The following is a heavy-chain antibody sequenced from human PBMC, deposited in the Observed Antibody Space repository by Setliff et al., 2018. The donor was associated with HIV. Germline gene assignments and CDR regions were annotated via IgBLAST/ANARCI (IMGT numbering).Heavy chain of an antibody. Sequence: PSETLSLTCTVSGGSTSGYYWSWIRQPAGKGLEWIGRIYPSGSTSYNPSLQSRVVMSVDTSKNRFSLRLISVTAADTAAYFCARVSKGDYGGNFDSWGQGTLVTVSS. J-gene: IGHJ4*02. D-gene: IGHD4-17*01. CDR1: GGSTSGYY. V-gene: IGHV4-4*07. CDR2: IYPSGST. CDR3: ARVSKGDYGGNFDS.